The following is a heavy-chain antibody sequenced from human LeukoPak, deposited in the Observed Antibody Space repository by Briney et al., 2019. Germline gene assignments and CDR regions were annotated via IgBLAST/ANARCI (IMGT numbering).Heavy chain of an antibody. CDR3: ARVRGLEWLLKHLDS. CDR2: ISGSGYPI. D-gene: IGHD3-3*01. J-gene: IGHJ4*02. Sequence: KAGGSLRLSCTASGFTFSTYEMNWVRQAPGKGLEWVSYISGSGYPIYYADSVKGRFTISRDNAKNSLYLQMNSLRAEDTAIYYCARVRGLEWLLKHLDSWGQGTLVTVSS. V-gene: IGHV3-48*03. CDR1: GFTFSTYE.